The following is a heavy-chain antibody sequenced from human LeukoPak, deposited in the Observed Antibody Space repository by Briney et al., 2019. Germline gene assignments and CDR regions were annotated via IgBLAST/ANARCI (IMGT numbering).Heavy chain of an antibody. CDR3: ARLRSGWAMGPFDY. Sequence: SETLSLTCTVSGGSISSSSYYWGWIRQPPGKGLEGIGSIYYSGSTYYNPSLKSRVTISVDTSKNQFSLKLSSVTAADTAVYYCARLRSGWAMGPFDYWGQGTLVTVSS. D-gene: IGHD6-25*01. CDR2: IYYSGST. J-gene: IGHJ4*02. CDR1: GGSISSSSYY. V-gene: IGHV4-39*01.